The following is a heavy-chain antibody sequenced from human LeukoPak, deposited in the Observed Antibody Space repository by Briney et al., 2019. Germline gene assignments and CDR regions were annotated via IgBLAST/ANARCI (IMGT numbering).Heavy chain of an antibody. V-gene: IGHV4-59*12. Sequence: SETLSLTCTVSGGSISSYYWSWIRQPPGKGLEWIGYIYYSGSTNYNPSLKSRVTISVDTSKNQFSLKLSSVTAADTAVYYCAREKTNWNYLRDAFDIWGQGTMVTVSS. CDR1: GGSISSYY. J-gene: IGHJ3*02. CDR2: IYYSGST. D-gene: IGHD1-7*01. CDR3: AREKTNWNYLRDAFDI.